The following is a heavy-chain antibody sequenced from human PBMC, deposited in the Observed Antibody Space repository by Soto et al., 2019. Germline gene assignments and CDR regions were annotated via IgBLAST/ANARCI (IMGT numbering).Heavy chain of an antibody. CDR2: INAGNGNT. CDR3: AGETDGAGFDD. CDR1: GYTFTSYA. J-gene: IGHJ4*01. D-gene: IGHD2-21*02. V-gene: IGHV1-3*05. Sequence: QVQLVQSGAEEKKPGASVKVSCKASGYTFTSYAMHWVRQAPGQRLEWMGWINAGNGNTKYSQKFQGRVTITRDTSASTDYMVLSSRRSEDTAVYYCAGETDGAGFDDWGQGTMVTVSS.